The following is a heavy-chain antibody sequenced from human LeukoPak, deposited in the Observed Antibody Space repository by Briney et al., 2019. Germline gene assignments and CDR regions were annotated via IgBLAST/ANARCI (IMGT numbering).Heavy chain of an antibody. CDR1: GFTFSSYA. V-gene: IGHV3-30-3*02. CDR3: AKLAATGGYYFDY. CDR2: ISYDGSNK. Sequence: GGSLRLSCAASGFTFSSYAMHWVRQAPGKGLEWVAVISYDGSNKYYADSVKGRFTISRDNSKNTLYLQMNSLRAEDTAVYYCAKLAATGGYYFDYWGQGTPVTVSS. D-gene: IGHD6-13*01. J-gene: IGHJ4*02.